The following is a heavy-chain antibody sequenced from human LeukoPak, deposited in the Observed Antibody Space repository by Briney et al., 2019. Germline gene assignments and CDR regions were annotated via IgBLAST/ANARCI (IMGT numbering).Heavy chain of an antibody. Sequence: PLETLSLTCAVSGYSISSGYYWGWIRQPPGKGLEWIGSIYHSGSTYYNPSLKSRVTISVDTSKNQFSLKLSSVTAADTAVYYCACLGHQYSPYYFDYWGQGTLVTVSS. CDR1: GYSISSGYY. D-gene: IGHD4-11*01. CDR3: ACLGHQYSPYYFDY. J-gene: IGHJ4*02. V-gene: IGHV4-38-2*01. CDR2: IYHSGST.